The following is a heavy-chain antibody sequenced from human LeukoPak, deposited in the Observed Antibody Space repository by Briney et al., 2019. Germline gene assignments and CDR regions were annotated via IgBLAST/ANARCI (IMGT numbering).Heavy chain of an antibody. J-gene: IGHJ4*02. Sequence: SETLSLTCTVSGGSISSSSYYWGWIRQPPGKGLEWIGRIYYSGSTYYNPSLKSRVTISVDTSKNQFSLKLSSVTAADTAVYYCARQALRYFDWSPYYFDYWGQGTLVTVSS. CDR3: ARQALRYFDWSPYYFDY. V-gene: IGHV4-39*01. CDR2: IYYSGST. D-gene: IGHD3-9*01. CDR1: GGSISSSSYY.